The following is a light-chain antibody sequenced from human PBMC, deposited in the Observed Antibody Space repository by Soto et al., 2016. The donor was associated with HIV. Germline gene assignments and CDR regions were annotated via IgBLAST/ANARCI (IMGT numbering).Light chain of an antibody. CDR1: QAINSR. J-gene: IGKJ3*01. Sequence: DIQMTQSPSSVSASVGDRVTITCRASQAINSRLAWYQQNPGKAPEVLITATYTLQDGVPSGFSGSASGGTGTDFTLTIDSLQPEDFATYYCQQTDSFPFTFGPGT. V-gene: IGKV1-12*01. CDR2: ATY. CDR3: QQTDSFPFT.